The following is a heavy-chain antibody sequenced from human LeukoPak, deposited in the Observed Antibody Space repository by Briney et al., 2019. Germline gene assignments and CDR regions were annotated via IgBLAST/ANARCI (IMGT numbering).Heavy chain of an antibody. CDR3: ARAVVVVAAPRDYYNYGMDV. CDR1: GGTFSSYA. J-gene: IGHJ6*04. CDR2: IIPIFGTA. V-gene: IGHV1-69*06. D-gene: IGHD2-15*01. Sequence: GASVKVSCKASGGTFSSYAIRWVRQAPGQGLEWMGGIIPIFGTANYAQKFQGRVTITADKSTSTAYMELSSLRSEDTGVYYCARAVVVVAAPRDYYNYGMDVWGKGTTVTVFS.